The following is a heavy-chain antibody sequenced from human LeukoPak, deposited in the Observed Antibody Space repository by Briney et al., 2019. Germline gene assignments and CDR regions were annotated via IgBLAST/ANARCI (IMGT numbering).Heavy chain of an antibody. CDR3: ASDSGETGFWSGSYFDY. CDR2: INPNSGGT. Sequence: ASVKVSCKASGYTFTGYYMHWVRQAPGQGLEWMGWINPNSGGTNYAQKFQGRGTMTRGTSISTAYMELSRLRSDDTAVYYCASDSGETGFWSGSYFDYWGQGTLVTVSS. V-gene: IGHV1-2*02. J-gene: IGHJ4*02. CDR1: GYTFTGYY. D-gene: IGHD3-3*01.